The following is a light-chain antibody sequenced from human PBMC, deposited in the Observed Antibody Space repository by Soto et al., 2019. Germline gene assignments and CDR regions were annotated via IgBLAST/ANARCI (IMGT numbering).Light chain of an antibody. CDR2: GAS. J-gene: IGKJ1*01. V-gene: IGKV3-20*01. Sequence: IVLTQSPGTFSLSPGEISTLSCRASQSFSSTYLDWYQHKPGQAPRLLIYGASRRATGIPERLSGSASGPDLTLTISRLETEDFAVYYCQQYVGHPWTFGHGTKVDIK. CDR1: QSFSSTY. CDR3: QQYVGHPWT.